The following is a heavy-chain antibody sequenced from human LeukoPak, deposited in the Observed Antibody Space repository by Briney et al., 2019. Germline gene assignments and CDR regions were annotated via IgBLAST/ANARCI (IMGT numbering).Heavy chain of an antibody. Sequence: SETLSLTCTVSGGSISSGDYYWSWIRQPPGKGLEWIGYIYYSGSTNYNPSLKSRVTISVDTSKNQFSLKLSSVTAADTAVYYCARQGWFGEGIDYWGQGTLVTVSS. D-gene: IGHD3-10*01. J-gene: IGHJ4*02. CDR2: IYYSGST. CDR1: GGSISSGDYY. CDR3: ARQGWFGEGIDY. V-gene: IGHV4-61*08.